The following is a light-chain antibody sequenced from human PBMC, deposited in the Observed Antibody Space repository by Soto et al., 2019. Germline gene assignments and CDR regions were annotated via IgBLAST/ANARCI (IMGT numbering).Light chain of an antibody. CDR1: QTISSH. V-gene: IGKV1-39*01. J-gene: IGKJ5*01. CDR3: KQYYSTPIS. CDR2: SAS. Sequence: IQVTQSPSALSSSVGDRVTITGRASQTISSHLNWYQQKPGIAPKLLIYSASSLQSGVPSRFSGSGSGTDFTLTISTLQPEDFASYYCKQYYSTPISFGQGTRLEI.